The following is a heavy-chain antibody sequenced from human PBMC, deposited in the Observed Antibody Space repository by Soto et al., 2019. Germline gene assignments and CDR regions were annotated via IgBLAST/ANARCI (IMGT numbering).Heavy chain of an antibody. CDR2: IDTDGGGT. J-gene: IGHJ5*02. CDR1: GFTLRSHR. Sequence: EVQLVESGGGLVQPGGSLRVSCAASGFTLRSHRIHWVRQAPGKGLEWVSRIDTDGGGTSYADSVKGRFTISTDNAKNTVYLQMKGLRAEDTAVYYCATVFDLWGQGTLVPVSS. CDR3: ATVFDL. V-gene: IGHV3-74*01.